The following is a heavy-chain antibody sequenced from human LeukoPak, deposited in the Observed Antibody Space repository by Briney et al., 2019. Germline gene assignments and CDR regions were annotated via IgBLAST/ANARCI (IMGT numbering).Heavy chain of an antibody. J-gene: IGHJ4*02. CDR1: GYTFTGDY. CDR2: INPNSGGT. Sequence: ASVKVSCKASGYTFTGDYMHWVRQAPGQGLEWMGWINPNSGGTSYAQEFQGRVTMTRDTSISTAYMELRRLRSDDTAVYYCARGAGRDGYNFGYWGQGTLVTVSS. V-gene: IGHV1-2*02. CDR3: ARGAGRDGYNFGY. D-gene: IGHD5-24*01.